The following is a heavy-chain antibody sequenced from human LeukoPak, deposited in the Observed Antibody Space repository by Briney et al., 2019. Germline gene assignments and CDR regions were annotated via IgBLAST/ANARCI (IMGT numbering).Heavy chain of an antibody. Sequence: SETLSLTCTVSGGSISSYYWSWIRQPPGKGLEWIGYISYSGSTNSNPSLKSRVTISLDTSTNQFSLKLSSVTAADTAVYYCAGHHPRNTVDFWGQGTLVTVSS. CDR2: ISYSGST. CDR3: AGHHPRNTVDF. CDR1: GGSISSYY. J-gene: IGHJ4*02. D-gene: IGHD2/OR15-2a*01. V-gene: IGHV4-59*08.